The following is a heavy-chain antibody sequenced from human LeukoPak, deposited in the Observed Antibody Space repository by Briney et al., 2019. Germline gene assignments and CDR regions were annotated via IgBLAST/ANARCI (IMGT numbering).Heavy chain of an antibody. CDR2: INPNGGGT. CDR1: GYTFTGYY. D-gene: IGHD3-22*01. J-gene: IGHJ4*02. CDR3: ARDSVDSSGYYSPTFDY. V-gene: IGHV1-2*02. Sequence: ASVKVSCKASGYTFTGYYMHWVRQAPGQGLEWMGWINPNGGGTNYAQKFQGRVTMTKDTSISTAYMELSRLRSDDTAVYYCARDSVDSSGYYSPTFDYWGQGTLVTVSS.